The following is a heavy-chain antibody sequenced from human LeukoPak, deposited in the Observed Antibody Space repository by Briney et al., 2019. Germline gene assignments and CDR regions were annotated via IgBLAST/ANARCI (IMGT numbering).Heavy chain of an antibody. J-gene: IGHJ4*02. CDR2: ISSSSSYI. V-gene: IGHV3-21*01. CDR3: ARERSAIVTGFDY. Sequence: GGSLRLSCTASGFTLRCYSMKCVRQAPGKGLEWVSSISSSSSYIYYADSVKGRFTISRDNAKNSLYLQMNSLRAEDTAVYYCARERSAIVTGFDYWGQGTLVTVSS. CDR1: GFTLRCYS. D-gene: IGHD5-18*01.